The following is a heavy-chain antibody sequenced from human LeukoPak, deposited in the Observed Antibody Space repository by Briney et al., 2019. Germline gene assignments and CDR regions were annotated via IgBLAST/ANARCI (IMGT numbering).Heavy chain of an antibody. J-gene: IGHJ3*02. CDR2: INPNSGGT. Sequence: ASVKVSCKASGYTFTGYYMHWVRQAPGQGLERMGRINPNSGGTNYAQKFQGRVTMTRDTSISTAYMELSRLRSDDTAVYYCAREYYDILTGYTDAFDIWGQGTMVIVSS. V-gene: IGHV1-2*06. CDR1: GYTFTGYY. D-gene: IGHD3-9*01. CDR3: AREYYDILTGYTDAFDI.